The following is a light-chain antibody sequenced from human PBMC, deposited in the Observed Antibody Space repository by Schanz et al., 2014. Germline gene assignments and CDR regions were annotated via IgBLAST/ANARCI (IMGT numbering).Light chain of an antibody. J-gene: IGLJ3*02. Sequence: QSALTQPASVSGSPGQSMTISCTGTSSDVGGYNYVSWYQQHPGKAPKLMIYDVNKRPSGVSNRFSGSKSGNTASLIISGLQAEDEADYYCAAWDDSLNGPVFGGGTKLTVL. CDR1: SSDVGGYNY. CDR3: AAWDDSLNGPV. CDR2: DVN. V-gene: IGLV2-14*01.